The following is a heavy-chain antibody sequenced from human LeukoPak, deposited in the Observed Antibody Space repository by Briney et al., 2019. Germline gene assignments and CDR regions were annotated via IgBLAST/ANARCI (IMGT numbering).Heavy chain of an antibody. CDR1: GFTFSSYS. D-gene: IGHD2-2*02. Sequence: PGGSLRLSCAASGFTFSSYSMNWVRQAPGKGLEWVSSISSSSSYIYYADSVKGRFTISRDNAKNSLYLQMNSLRAEDTAVYYCXXXXXXXXXTAAISKYFQHWGQGTLVTVSS. CDR2: ISSSSSYI. J-gene: IGHJ1*01. V-gene: IGHV3-21*01. CDR3: XXXXXXXXXTAAISKYFQH.